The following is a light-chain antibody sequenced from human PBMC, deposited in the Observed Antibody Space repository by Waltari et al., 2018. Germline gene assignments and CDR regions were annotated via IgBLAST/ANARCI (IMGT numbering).Light chain of an antibody. Sequence: QSALTHPPSASGSPGQSVTISCTGTSSYVGGYNYVSWYQQHPGKAPKLMIYEVSKRPSGVPDRFSGSKSGNTASLTVSGLKAEDEADYYCSSYAGGNNLFVVFGGGTKLTVL. CDR3: SSYAGGNNLFVV. CDR2: EVS. CDR1: SSYVGGYNY. J-gene: IGLJ2*01. V-gene: IGLV2-8*01.